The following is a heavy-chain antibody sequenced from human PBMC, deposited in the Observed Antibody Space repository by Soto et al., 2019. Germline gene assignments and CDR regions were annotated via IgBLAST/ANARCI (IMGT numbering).Heavy chain of an antibody. D-gene: IGHD6-19*01. Sequence: ETLSLTCTVSGGSISSYYWSWIRQPPGKGLEWIGYIYYSGSTNYNPSLKSRVTISVDTSKNQFSLKLSSVTAADTAVYYCARDRWYSSGSQYYYGMDVWGQGTAVTVSS. J-gene: IGHJ6*02. CDR3: ARDRWYSSGSQYYYGMDV. V-gene: IGHV4-59*01. CDR1: GGSISSYY. CDR2: IYYSGST.